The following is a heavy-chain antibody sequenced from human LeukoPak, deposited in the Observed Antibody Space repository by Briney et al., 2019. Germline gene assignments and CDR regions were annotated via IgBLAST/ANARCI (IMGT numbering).Heavy chain of an antibody. J-gene: IGHJ4*02. CDR1: GFTFSTYW. Sequence: GGSLRLSRAASGFTFSTYWMHWVRHAPGKGLVWVSRVSTDGSNTVYADSVKGRFTISRDNAKNTTYLQMNSLRAEDTAVYYCVTVVPGAPNLLGYWGRGTLVTVSS. D-gene: IGHD2-15*01. CDR3: VTVVPGAPNLLGY. CDR2: VSTDGSNT. V-gene: IGHV3-74*01.